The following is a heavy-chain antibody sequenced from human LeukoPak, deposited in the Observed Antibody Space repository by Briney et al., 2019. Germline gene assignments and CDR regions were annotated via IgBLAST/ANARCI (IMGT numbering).Heavy chain of an antibody. CDR2: IYYSGST. Sequence: SETLSLTCTVSGGSISSYYWSWIRQPPGKGLEWIGSIYYSGSTYYNPSLKSRVTISVDTSKNQFSLKLSSVTAADTAVYYCARQGFLEWLLLDYFDYWGQGTLVTVSS. J-gene: IGHJ4*02. CDR3: ARQGFLEWLLLDYFDY. CDR1: GGSISSYY. V-gene: IGHV4-39*01. D-gene: IGHD3-3*01.